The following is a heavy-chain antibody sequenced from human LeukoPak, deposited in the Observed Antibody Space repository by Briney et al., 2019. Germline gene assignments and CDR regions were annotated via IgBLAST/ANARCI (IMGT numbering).Heavy chain of an antibody. J-gene: IGHJ3*02. CDR3: ARDPGYYDSTPLAFDI. CDR1: GGSISSGGHY. V-gene: IGHV4-31*03. D-gene: IGHD3-22*01. Sequence: SQTLSLTCTVSGGSISSGGHYWSWIRPHTGKGLEWIGYIYYSRSTYYNPSLKSRVTISVDTSKNQFPLKLSSVTAADTAVYYCARDPGYYDSTPLAFDIWGQGTMVTVSS. CDR2: IYYSRST.